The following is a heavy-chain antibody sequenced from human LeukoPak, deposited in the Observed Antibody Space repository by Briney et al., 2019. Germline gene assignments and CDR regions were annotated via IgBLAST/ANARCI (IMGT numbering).Heavy chain of an antibody. CDR2: INHSGST. CDR1: GGSFSGYY. Sequence: PSETLSLTCAVYGGSFSGYYWSWIRQPPGKGLEWIGEINHSGSTNYNPSLKSRVTISVDTSKNQSSLKLSSVTAADTAVYYCARGGYCSSTSCPRGYWFDPWGQGTLVTVSS. J-gene: IGHJ5*02. V-gene: IGHV4-34*01. D-gene: IGHD2-2*03. CDR3: ARGGYCSSTSCPRGYWFDP.